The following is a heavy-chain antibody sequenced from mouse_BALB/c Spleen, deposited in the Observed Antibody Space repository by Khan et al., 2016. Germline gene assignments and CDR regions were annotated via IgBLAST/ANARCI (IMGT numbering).Heavy chain of an antibody. D-gene: IGHD2-4*01. J-gene: IGHJ2*01. CDR1: GYSITSDYA. CDR2: ISYSGST. CDR3: ARFLYDYGYYFDY. V-gene: IGHV3-2*02. Sequence: VQLKESGPGLVKPSQSLSLTCTVTGYSITSDYAWNWIRQFPGNKLEWMGYISYSGSTSYNPSLKSRISITRDTSKNQFFLQLNSVTTEDTATXYCARFLYDYGYYFDYWGQGTTLTVSS.